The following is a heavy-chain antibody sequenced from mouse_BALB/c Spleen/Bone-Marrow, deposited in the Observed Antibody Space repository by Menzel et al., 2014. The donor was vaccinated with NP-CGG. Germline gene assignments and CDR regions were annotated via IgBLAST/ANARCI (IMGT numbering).Heavy chain of an antibody. J-gene: IGHJ1*01. V-gene: IGHV14-3*02. Sequence: DVQLQESGAELVKPGASVKLPCTASGFNNKDTYMHWVKQRPEQGLEWIGRIDPANGNTKYDPKFQGKATITADTSSNTAYLQLSSLASEDTAVYYCATYRYGWYFDVWGAGTTVTVSS. D-gene: IGHD2-14*01. CDR1: GFNNKDTY. CDR3: ATYRYGWYFDV. CDR2: IDPANGNT.